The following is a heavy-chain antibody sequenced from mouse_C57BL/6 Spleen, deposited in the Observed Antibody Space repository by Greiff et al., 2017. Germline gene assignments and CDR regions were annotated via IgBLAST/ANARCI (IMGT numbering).Heavy chain of an antibody. Sequence: EVKLMESGPGLVKPSQSLSLTCSVTGYSITSGYYWNWIRQFPGNKLEWMGYISYDGSNNYNPSLKNRISITRDTSKNQFFLKLNSVTTEDTATYYCAREEGTSFDYWGQGTTLTVSS. D-gene: IGHD2-14*01. J-gene: IGHJ2*01. V-gene: IGHV3-6*01. CDR3: AREEGTSFDY. CDR2: ISYDGSN. CDR1: GYSITSGYY.